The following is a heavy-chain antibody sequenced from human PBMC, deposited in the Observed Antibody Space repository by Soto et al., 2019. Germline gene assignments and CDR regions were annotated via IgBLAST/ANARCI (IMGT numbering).Heavy chain of an antibody. D-gene: IGHD6-19*01. CDR3: ARVFSSGSGWMYYFDF. V-gene: IGHV4-4*02. CDR2: VFHTGGT. J-gene: IGHJ4*02. CDR1: SDSIAGENW. Sequence: QVQLQESGPGLVKPSETLSLTCTVSSDSIAGENWWSWVRQPPGLGLEWIGEVFHTGGTNYNPSLKRRVTMEMDKSKNQFSLKLISATAADTAVYYCARVFSSGSGWMYYFDFWGQGTLVSVSS.